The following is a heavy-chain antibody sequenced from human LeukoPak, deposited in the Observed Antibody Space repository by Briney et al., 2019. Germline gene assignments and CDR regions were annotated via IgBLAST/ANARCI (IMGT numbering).Heavy chain of an antibody. CDR1: GGSISSGSYY. Sequence: SQTLSLTCTVSGGSISSGSYYWSWIRQPAGKGLEWIGRIYTSGSTNYNPSLKSRVTISVDTSKNQFSLKLSSVTAADTAVYYCAAQRGASLHDFWSTRLFDPWGQGTLVTVSS. D-gene: IGHD3-3*01. CDR2: IYTSGST. V-gene: IGHV4-61*02. CDR3: AAQRGASLHDFWSTRLFDP. J-gene: IGHJ5*02.